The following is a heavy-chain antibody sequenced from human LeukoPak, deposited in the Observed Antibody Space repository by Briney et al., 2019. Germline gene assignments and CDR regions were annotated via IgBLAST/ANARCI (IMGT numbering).Heavy chain of an antibody. D-gene: IGHD3-3*02. Sequence: SETLSLTCAVYGGSFSGYYWSWIRQPTGKGLEWIGEINHSGSTNYNPSLKSRVTISVDTSKNQFSLKLSSVTAADTAVYYCARVTRASIFGVVHMDVWGQGTTVTVSS. CDR1: GGSFSGYY. V-gene: IGHV4-34*01. CDR2: INHSGST. CDR3: ARVTRASIFGVVHMDV. J-gene: IGHJ6*02.